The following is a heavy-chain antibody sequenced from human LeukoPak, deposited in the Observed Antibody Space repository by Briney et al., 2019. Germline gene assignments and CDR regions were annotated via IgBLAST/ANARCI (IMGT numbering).Heavy chain of an antibody. CDR1: GYSFTSYW. J-gene: IGHJ3*02. Sequence: KAGESLKISCKSSGYSFTSYWIGWVRQMPGKGLEWMGIIYPGDSDTRYSPSFQGQVTISADKPISTAYLQWSSLKASDTAIYYCARHLAPAVSHAFDIWGQGAMVTVSS. V-gene: IGHV5-51*01. D-gene: IGHD1-14*01. CDR2: IYPGDSDT. CDR3: ARHLAPAVSHAFDI.